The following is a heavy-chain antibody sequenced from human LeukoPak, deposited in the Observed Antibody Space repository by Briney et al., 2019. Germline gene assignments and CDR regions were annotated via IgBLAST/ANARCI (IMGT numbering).Heavy chain of an antibody. J-gene: IGHJ4*02. CDR2: IWYDGSNK. CDR3: AKGGFMGDYFDY. CDR1: GFTFSSYG. D-gene: IGHD3-10*01. Sequence: GGSLRLSCAASGFTFSSYGMHWVRQAPGKGLEWVAVIWYDGSNKYYADSVKGRFTISRDNSKNTLYLQMNSLRAEDTAVYYCAKGGFMGDYFDYWGQGTLVTVSS. V-gene: IGHV3-33*06.